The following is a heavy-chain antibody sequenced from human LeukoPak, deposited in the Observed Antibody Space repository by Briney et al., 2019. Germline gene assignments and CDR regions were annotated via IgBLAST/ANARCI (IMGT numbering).Heavy chain of an antibody. V-gene: IGHV3-23*01. CDR3: AKALRYCSSTSCQRPLDY. CDR2: ISGSGGST. J-gene: IGHJ4*02. CDR1: GFTFSRHW. Sequence: GGSLRLSCAASGFTFSRHWMTWVRQAPGKGLEWVSAISGSGGSTYYADSVKGRFTISRDNSKNTLYLQMNSLRAEDTAVYYCAKALRYCSSTSCQRPLDYWGQGTLVTVSS. D-gene: IGHD2-2*01.